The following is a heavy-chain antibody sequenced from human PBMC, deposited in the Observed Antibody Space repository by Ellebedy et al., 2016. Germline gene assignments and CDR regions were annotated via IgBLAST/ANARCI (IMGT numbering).Heavy chain of an antibody. V-gene: IGHV3-64D*09. CDR3: VVAGSSWWSFFFDF. D-gene: IGHD2-15*01. CDR1: GFSFRSYA. CDR2: ISSDAGST. J-gene: IGHJ4*02. Sequence: GESLKISCSGSGFSFRSYAMHWVRQAPGKGLEFVSAISSDAGSTYYADSVRGRFAISRDNSEDMLYLQMSSLRIEDSAVYYCVVAGSSWWSFFFDFWGQGIRVTVSS.